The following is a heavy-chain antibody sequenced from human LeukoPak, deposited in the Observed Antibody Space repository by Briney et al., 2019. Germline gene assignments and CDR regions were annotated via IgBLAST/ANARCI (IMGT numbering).Heavy chain of an antibody. CDR3: ARDGGGSYDEKYYFDY. J-gene: IGHJ4*02. CDR1: GHTFTSYY. V-gene: IGHV1-46*01. Sequence: ASVKVSCKASGHTFTSYYMHWVRQAPGQGLEWMGIIIPSGGSTSYAQKFQGRVTMTRDTSTSTVYMELSSLRSEDTAVYYCARDGGGSYDEKYYFDYWGQGTLVSVSS. CDR2: IIPSGGST. D-gene: IGHD1-26*01.